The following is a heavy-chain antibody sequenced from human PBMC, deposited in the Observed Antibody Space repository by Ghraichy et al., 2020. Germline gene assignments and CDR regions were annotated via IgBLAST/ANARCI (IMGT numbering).Heavy chain of an antibody. J-gene: IGHJ4*02. CDR1: GGSISSYY. D-gene: IGHD3-22*01. Sequence: SETLSLTCTVSGGSISSYYWSWIQQPPGKGLEWIGYIYYSGSTIYNPSLKGRVTISVDTSKYQFSLKLSSVTAADTAVYYCAAGPGHYYDSRGYYYADYWGQGTLVAVSS. V-gene: IGHV4-59*01. CDR3: AAGPGHYYDSRGYYYADY. CDR2: IYYSGST.